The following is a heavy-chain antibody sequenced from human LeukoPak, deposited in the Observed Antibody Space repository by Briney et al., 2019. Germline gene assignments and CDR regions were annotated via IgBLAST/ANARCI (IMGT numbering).Heavy chain of an antibody. CDR3: AAMGNQGIAAAGTMRFDY. CDR2: IVVGSGNT. D-gene: IGHD6-13*01. J-gene: IGHJ4*02. CDR1: GFTFTSSA. V-gene: IGHV1-58*01. Sequence: GASVKVSCKASGFTFTSSAVQWVRQARGQRLEWIGWIVVGSGNTNYAQKFQERVTITRDMSTSTAYMELSSLRSEDTAVYYCAAMGNQGIAAAGTMRFDYWGQGTLVTVSS.